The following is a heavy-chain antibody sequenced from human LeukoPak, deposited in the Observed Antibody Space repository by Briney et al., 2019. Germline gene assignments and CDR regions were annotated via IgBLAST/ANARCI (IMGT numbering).Heavy chain of an antibody. CDR1: GYSFTSYW. D-gene: IGHD3-16*02. Sequence: GESLKISCKGSGYSFTSYWIGWVRQMPGKGLEWMVIIYPGDSDTRYSPSFQGQVTISADKSISTAYLQWSSLKASDTAMYYCARLEDYVWGSYRSPDYWGQGTLVTVSS. CDR2: IYPGDSDT. CDR3: ARLEDYVWGSYRSPDY. J-gene: IGHJ4*02. V-gene: IGHV5-51*01.